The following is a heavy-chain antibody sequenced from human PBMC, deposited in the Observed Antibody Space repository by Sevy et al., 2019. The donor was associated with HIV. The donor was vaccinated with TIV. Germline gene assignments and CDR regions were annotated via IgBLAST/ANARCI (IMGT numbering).Heavy chain of an antibody. CDR3: ARSPNVHRG. V-gene: IGHV3-74*01. J-gene: IGHJ4*02. Sequence: GGSLRLSCATSGFIFKNYWMHWVRQVPGKGLVWVSRINSDGSSATYADSVKGRFTISRDNAKNTPYLQMNSLRAEDTAMYYCARSPNVHRGWGQGTLVTVSS. CDR2: INSDGSSA. CDR1: GFIFKNYW. D-gene: IGHD3-10*01.